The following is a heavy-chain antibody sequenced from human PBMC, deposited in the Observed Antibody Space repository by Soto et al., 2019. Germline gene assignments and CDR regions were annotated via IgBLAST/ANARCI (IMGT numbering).Heavy chain of an antibody. J-gene: IGHJ3*02. CDR2: MNPNSGNT. V-gene: IGHV1-8*01. Sequence: GASVKVPCKASGYTFTSYDINWVRQATGQGLEWMGWMNPNSGNTGYAQKFQGRVTMTRNTSISTAYMELSSLRSEDTAVYYFSRSFDDAFDILFQGTMVTVSS. CDR3: SRSFDDAFDI. CDR1: GYTFTSYD.